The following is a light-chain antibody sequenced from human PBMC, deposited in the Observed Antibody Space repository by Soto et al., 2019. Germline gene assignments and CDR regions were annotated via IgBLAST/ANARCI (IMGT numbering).Light chain of an antibody. J-gene: IGKJ1*01. V-gene: IGKV1-17*02. CDR3: QQNNSVPRT. Sequence: DIQMKQSPSSLSASVGDRVTITCRASQAIRNNLAWFQQKPGKAPKRLIHAASTLQYGVPSRFSGGGSGTEFTLTINNLQPEDFGTYYCQQNNSVPRTFGQGTKGEIK. CDR2: AAS. CDR1: QAIRNN.